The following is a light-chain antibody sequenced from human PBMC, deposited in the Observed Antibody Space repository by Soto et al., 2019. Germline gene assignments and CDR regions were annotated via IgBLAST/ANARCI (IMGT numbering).Light chain of an antibody. CDR3: QQYYSAPLT. CDR2: DAS. V-gene: IGKV3D-15*01. J-gene: IGKJ4*01. Sequence: EIVMTQSPATLSVSPGGRATLSCRASQSVSNSLAWYQQNPGQAPRLLIYDASKRATGIPARFSGSGSGTDFTLTISSLQAEDVAVYYCQQYYSAPLTFGGGTKVDIK. CDR1: QSVSNS.